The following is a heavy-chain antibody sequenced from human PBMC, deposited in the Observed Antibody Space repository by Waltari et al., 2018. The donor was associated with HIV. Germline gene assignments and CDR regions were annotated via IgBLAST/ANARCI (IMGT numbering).Heavy chain of an antibody. D-gene: IGHD6-13*01. CDR2: IDPEDGET. Sequence: EVNLVQSGPEERKPGSTMKISCRVSGYPFTAYYIHWVQEAPGRGLEWMGLIDPEDGETVYAEKFQDRLTITADTSADTVYMELTSLRSDDTAVYYCASLAAAVYFDAWGQGTLLTVSS. CDR3: ASLAAAVYFDA. CDR1: GYPFTAYY. J-gene: IGHJ4*02. V-gene: IGHV1-69-2*01.